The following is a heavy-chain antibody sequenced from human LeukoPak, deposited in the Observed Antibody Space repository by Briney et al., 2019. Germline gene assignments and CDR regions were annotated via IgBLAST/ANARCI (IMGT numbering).Heavy chain of an antibody. CDR1: GFTFSDHY. CDR3: AKEVSFRAAAGTLEYFQH. J-gene: IGHJ1*01. D-gene: IGHD6-13*01. V-gene: IGHV3-72*01. CDR2: TRNKANSYTT. Sequence: GGSLRLSCAASGFTFSDHYMDWVRQAPGKGLEWVGRTRNKANSYTTEYAASVKGRFTISRDDSKNSLYLQMNSLRAEDTAVYYCAKEVSFRAAAGTLEYFQHWGQGTLVTVSS.